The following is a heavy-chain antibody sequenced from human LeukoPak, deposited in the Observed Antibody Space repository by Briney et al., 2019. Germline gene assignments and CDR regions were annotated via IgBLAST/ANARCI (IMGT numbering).Heavy chain of an antibody. CDR1: GGSISSYY. CDR3: ARARARLWGFDY. J-gene: IGHJ4*02. CDR2: INHTGST. D-gene: IGHD5-18*01. Sequence: PSETLSLTCTVSGGSISSYYWSWIRQPPGKGLEWIGEINHTGSTNYNPSLKSRVTISVDTSKNQFSLRLSSVTAADTSVYYCARARARLWGFDYWGQGTLVTVSS. V-gene: IGHV4-34*01.